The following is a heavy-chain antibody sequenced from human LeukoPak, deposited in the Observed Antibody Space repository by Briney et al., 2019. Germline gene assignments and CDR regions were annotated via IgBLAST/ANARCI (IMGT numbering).Heavy chain of an antibody. CDR1: GFIFRDRG. CDR3: ARVRRLGSYRGGFDY. V-gene: IGHV3-33*01. CDR2: IWYDGTNK. Sequence: GRSLRLSCAASGFIFRDRGMHWVRQAPGKGLEWVAHIWYDGTNKFYADSVSGRFSISRDSSTLYLQMNNLRVEDTAVYYCARVRRLGSYRGGFDYWGQGTLVTVSS. D-gene: IGHD1-26*01. J-gene: IGHJ4*02.